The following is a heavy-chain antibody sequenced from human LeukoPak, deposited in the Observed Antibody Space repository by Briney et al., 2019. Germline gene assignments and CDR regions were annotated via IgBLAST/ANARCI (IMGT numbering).Heavy chain of an antibody. Sequence: PGRSLRLSCAASGFTFSSYAMHWVRQAPGKGLEWVAVISYDGSNKYYADSVKGRFTISRDNSKNTLYLQMNSLRAEDTAVYYCAREGRITMVRGVMSLMENYYYYGMDVWGQGTTVTVSS. CDR1: GFTFSSYA. V-gene: IGHV3-30*04. D-gene: IGHD3-10*01. CDR2: ISYDGSNK. J-gene: IGHJ6*02. CDR3: AREGRITMVRGVMSLMENYYYYGMDV.